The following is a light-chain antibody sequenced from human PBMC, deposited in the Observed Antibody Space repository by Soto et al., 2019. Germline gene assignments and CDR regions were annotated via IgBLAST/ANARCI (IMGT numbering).Light chain of an antibody. CDR3: QQYGSAVVT. CDR1: QSVSNSY. Sequence: EIVLTQSPGTLSLSPGERATLSCRASQSVSNSYLAWFQQKPGQPPRLLIYGSSIRATGIPDRFSGSGSGTDFTLTISRLEPEDFAVYYCQQYGSAVVTFGPGTKVDIK. J-gene: IGKJ3*01. CDR2: GSS. V-gene: IGKV3-20*01.